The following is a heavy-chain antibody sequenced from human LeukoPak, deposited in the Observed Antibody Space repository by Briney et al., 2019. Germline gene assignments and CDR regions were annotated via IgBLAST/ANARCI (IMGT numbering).Heavy chain of an antibody. J-gene: IGHJ6*02. V-gene: IGHV3-30*18. D-gene: IGHD4-11*01. CDR2: TSNDGSNK. Sequence: GGSLRLSCAASGFTFSSYGMHWVRQAPGKGLEWVAVTSNDGSNKDYADSVKGRFTISRDNSKNTLYLQVNFLRAEDTAVYYYGKGRRKTGNYRLDYYGMDVWGQGTTVTVSS. CDR1: GFTFSSYG. CDR3: GKGRRKTGNYRLDYYGMDV.